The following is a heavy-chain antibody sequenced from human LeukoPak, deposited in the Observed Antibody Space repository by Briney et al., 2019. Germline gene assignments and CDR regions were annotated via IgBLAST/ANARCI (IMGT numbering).Heavy chain of an antibody. CDR1: GGSFSGYY. Sequence: SQTLSLTXAVYGGSFSGYYWSWIRQPPGKGLEWIGEINHSGSTKYNPSLKSRVAISIDTSKNQFSLNLRSVTAADTAVYYCARDNYGSGSYWGQGTLVTVSS. CDR2: INHSGST. D-gene: IGHD3-10*01. CDR3: ARDNYGSGSY. J-gene: IGHJ4*02. V-gene: IGHV4-34*01.